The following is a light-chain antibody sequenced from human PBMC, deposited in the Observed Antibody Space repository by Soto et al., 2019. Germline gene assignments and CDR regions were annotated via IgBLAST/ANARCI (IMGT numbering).Light chain of an antibody. J-gene: IGKJ4*01. Sequence: EIVMTQSPATLSVSPGERVTLSCRASQSVSSNLAWYQQKPGQAPRLLIYGISTRATGLPASFSGSGSETEFTLTISSLQSEDFAVYYCQQYNNWPLTFGGGTKVEIK. V-gene: IGKV3-15*01. CDR1: QSVSSN. CDR2: GIS. CDR3: QQYNNWPLT.